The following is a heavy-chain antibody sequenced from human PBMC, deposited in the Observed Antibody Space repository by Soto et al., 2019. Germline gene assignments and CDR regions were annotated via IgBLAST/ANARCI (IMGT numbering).Heavy chain of an antibody. CDR1: GYTFTSYY. D-gene: IGHD3-3*01. Sequence: GASVKVSCKASGYTFTSYYMHWVRQAPGQGLGWMGIINPSGGSTSYAQKFQGRVTMTRDTSTSTVYMELSSLRSEDTAVYYCARPEIRFLEWLPDYHYYGMDVWGQGTTVTVSS. CDR3: ARPEIRFLEWLPDYHYYGMDV. V-gene: IGHV1-46*01. CDR2: INPSGGST. J-gene: IGHJ6*02.